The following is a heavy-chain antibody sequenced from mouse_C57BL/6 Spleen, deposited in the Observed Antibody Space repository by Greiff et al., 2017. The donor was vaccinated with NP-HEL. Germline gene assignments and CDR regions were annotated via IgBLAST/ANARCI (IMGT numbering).Heavy chain of an antibody. Sequence: VQLQQSGPELVKPGASVKISCKASGYSFTSYYIHWVKQRPGQGLEWIGWIYPGSGNTKYNEKFKGKATLTADTSSSTAYMQLSSLTSEDSAVYYCARTGPGAMDDWGQGTSVTVAS. V-gene: IGHV1-66*01. CDR1: GYSFTSYY. CDR2: IYPGSGNT. CDR3: ARTGPGAMDD. J-gene: IGHJ4*01. D-gene: IGHD3-3*01.